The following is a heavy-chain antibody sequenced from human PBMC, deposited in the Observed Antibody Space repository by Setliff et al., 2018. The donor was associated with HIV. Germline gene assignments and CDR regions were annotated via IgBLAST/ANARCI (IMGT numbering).Heavy chain of an antibody. CDR3: TRDHRFVDRYPDW. CDR1: GFTFGDYA. CDR2: IRSKAYGGTT. Sequence: QSGGSLRLSCTASGFTFGDYAMSWVRQAPGKGLEWVGFIRSKAYGGTTEYAASVKGRFTISRDDSKSIAYLQMSSLKIEDTAVYYCTRDHRFVDRYPDWWGQGTLVTVSS. V-gene: IGHV3-49*04. J-gene: IGHJ4*02. D-gene: IGHD3-9*01.